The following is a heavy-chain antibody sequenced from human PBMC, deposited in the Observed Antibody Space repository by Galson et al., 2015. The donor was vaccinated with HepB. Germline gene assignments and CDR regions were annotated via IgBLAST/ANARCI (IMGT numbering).Heavy chain of an antibody. CDR3: ARGSSSNWYFDL. J-gene: IGHJ2*01. D-gene: IGHD6-13*01. CDR1: GGSISSYY. Sequence: SETLSLTCTVSGGSISSYYWSWIRQPPGKGLEWIGYIYSSGSTNYNPSLKSQVTISVDTSKNQFSLKLSSVTAADTAVYYCARGSSSNWYFDLWGRGTLVTVSS. V-gene: IGHV4-59*01. CDR2: IYSSGST.